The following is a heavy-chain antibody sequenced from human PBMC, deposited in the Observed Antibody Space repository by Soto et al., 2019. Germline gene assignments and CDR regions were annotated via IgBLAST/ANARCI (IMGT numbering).Heavy chain of an antibody. CDR2: ISYDGSNK. J-gene: IGHJ4*02. CDR1: GFTFSSYG. CDR3: GKVSVTPRPFYFDY. Sequence: GGSLRLSCAASGFTFSSYGMHWVRQAPGKGLEWVAVISYDGSNKYYADSVKGRFTISRDNSKNTLYLQMNSLRAEDTAVYYCGKVSVTPRPFYFDYWGQGTLVTVSS. D-gene: IGHD2-21*02. V-gene: IGHV3-30*18.